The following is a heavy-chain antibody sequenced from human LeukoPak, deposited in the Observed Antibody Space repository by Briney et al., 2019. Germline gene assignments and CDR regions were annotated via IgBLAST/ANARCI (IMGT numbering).Heavy chain of an antibody. Sequence: GASVTVSCTASGGTFSSYAISWVGQAPGQGLEWMGGMIPIFGTANYAQTFQGRVTITADKSTSTAYMELSSLRSEDTAVYYCARACCGGSCYSLSRVSFDYWGQGTLVTVSS. V-gene: IGHV1-69*06. D-gene: IGHD2-15*01. CDR1: GGTFSSYA. J-gene: IGHJ4*02. CDR3: ARACCGGSCYSLSRVSFDY. CDR2: MIPIFGTA.